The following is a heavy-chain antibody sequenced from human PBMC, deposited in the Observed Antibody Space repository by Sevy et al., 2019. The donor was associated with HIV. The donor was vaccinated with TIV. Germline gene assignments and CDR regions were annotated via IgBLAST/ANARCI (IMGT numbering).Heavy chain of an antibody. D-gene: IGHD1-26*01. V-gene: IGHV4-39*01. Sequence: SETLSLTCGVSGDSISSSSYYWGWIRQPPGKGLEWIGTISYSGKTFYNPSLRSRVTVSLDTSKNQFSLKLNSVTDADTAMYYCARHKYSWSYSFFLTAEAFDVWGQGTMVTVSS. CDR2: ISYSGKT. CDR3: ARHKYSWSYSFFLTAEAFDV. J-gene: IGHJ3*01. CDR1: GDSISSSSYY.